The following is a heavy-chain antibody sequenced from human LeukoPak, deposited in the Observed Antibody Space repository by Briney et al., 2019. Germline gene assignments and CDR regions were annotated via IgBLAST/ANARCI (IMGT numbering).Heavy chain of an antibody. D-gene: IGHD2-21*02. V-gene: IGHV4-61*01. Sequence: PSETLSLTCTVSGGAVRSGSYHWSWIRQPPGKGLEWIGYIHYTGSTNYNPSLKSRVTISVDTSKNQFSLKLSSVTAADTAVYYCARISLDPLPKAFDIWGQGAMVTVSS. J-gene: IGHJ3*02. CDR2: IHYTGST. CDR3: ARISLDPLPKAFDI. CDR1: GGAVRSGSYH.